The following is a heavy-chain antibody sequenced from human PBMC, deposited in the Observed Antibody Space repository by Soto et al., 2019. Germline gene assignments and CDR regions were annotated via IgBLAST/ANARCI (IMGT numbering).Heavy chain of an antibody. D-gene: IGHD6-19*01. CDR2: ISAYNGNT. CDR1: GYTFTSYG. CDR3: ARDPPYSRGWYAWFDP. J-gene: IGHJ5*02. Sequence: QVQLVESGAEVKKPGASVKVSCKASGYTFTSYGISWVRQAPGQGLEWMGWISAYNGNTHYAQKLQGRVTMTTDTPPSTVYVELTSLRSDDTAVYYCARDPPYSRGWYAWFDPGGQGTLGTVSS. V-gene: IGHV1-18*01.